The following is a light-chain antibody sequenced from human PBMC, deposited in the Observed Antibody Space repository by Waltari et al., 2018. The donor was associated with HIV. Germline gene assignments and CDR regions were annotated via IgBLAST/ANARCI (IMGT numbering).Light chain of an antibody. J-gene: IGKJ4*01. V-gene: IGKV3-15*01. CDR3: QQYNNWLT. CDR2: DAS. CDR1: QSVSNK. Sequence: IVMTQSPATLSVSPGERATLSCRAGQSVSNKLAWYQQTAGQDPRLLIYDASTRATGVPARFSGSGSGTDFTLTISSLQSGDFAIYYCQQYNNWLTFGGGTKVEIK.